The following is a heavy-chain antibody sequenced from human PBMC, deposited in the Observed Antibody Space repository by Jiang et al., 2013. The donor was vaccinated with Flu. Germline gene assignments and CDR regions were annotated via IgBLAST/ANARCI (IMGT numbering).Heavy chain of an antibody. V-gene: IGHV4-39*01. CDR2: IYYSGST. Sequence: LLKPSETLSLTXTVSGGSISSSSYYWGWIRQPPGKGLEWIGSIYYSGSTYYNPSLKSRVTISVDTSKNQFSLKLSSVTAADTAVYYCASETYYYGSGQFDYWGQGTLVTVSS. CDR1: GGSISSSSYY. J-gene: IGHJ4*02. CDR3: ASETYYYGSGQFDY. D-gene: IGHD3-10*01.